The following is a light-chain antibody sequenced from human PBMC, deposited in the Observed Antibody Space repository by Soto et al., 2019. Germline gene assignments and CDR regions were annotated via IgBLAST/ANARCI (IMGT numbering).Light chain of an antibody. Sequence: QPVLTKPPSASGNPGQKLAISCSGSTSNILRNYVYWYRQLPGTAPRLLISMNDQRPSGVPDRFSGSKSGTSASLAISGLRSEDDADYSCASWDDSLSVHVFVPGTIVTDL. CDR1: TSNILRNY. CDR3: ASWDDSLSVHV. CDR2: MND. J-gene: IGLJ1*01. V-gene: IGLV1-47*01.